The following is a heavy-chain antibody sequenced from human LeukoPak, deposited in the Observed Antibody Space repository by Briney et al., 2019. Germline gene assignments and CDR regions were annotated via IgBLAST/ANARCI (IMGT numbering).Heavy chain of an antibody. CDR3: ARDFGEYYGSSGYYSLHY. CDR1: GFTFSSYA. J-gene: IGHJ4*02. Sequence: GGSLRLSCAASGFTFSSYAMHWVRQAPGKGLEWVAVISYDGSNKYYADSVKGRFTISRDNSKNTLYLQMNSLRAEDTAVYYCARDFGEYYGSSGYYSLHYWGQGTLVTVSS. CDR2: ISYDGSNK. D-gene: IGHD3-22*01. V-gene: IGHV3-30-3*01.